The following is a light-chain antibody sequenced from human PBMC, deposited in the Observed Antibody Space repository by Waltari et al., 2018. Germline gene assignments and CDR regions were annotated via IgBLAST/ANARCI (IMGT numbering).Light chain of an antibody. J-gene: IGKJ2*01. CDR2: VAS. V-gene: IGKV3-15*01. Sequence: DIVMTQSPDTLSVAPGERVTLSCRASQSVPTTLAWYQQKPGQPPRLLIYVASTRATGVPARFSGSGPGTEFTLTISSLESEDFAVYYCQQYSNWPYTFGQGTKLEIK. CDR1: QSVPTT. CDR3: QQYSNWPYT.